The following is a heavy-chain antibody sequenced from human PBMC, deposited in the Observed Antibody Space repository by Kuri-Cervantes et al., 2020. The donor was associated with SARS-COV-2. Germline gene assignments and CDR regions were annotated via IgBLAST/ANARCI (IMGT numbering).Heavy chain of an antibody. CDR2: ISGSGDNT. CDR1: RFTFNNYA. J-gene: IGHJ3*02. Sequence: GGSLRLSCAASRFTFNNYAMSWVRQAPGKGLEWVSGISGSGDNTYYADSVKGRFTISRDNFKNTVYLQMNSLRAEDTAVYYCAKDRIVVVIAREDAFDIWGQGTMVTVSS. CDR3: AKDRIVVVIAREDAFDI. D-gene: IGHD2-21*01. V-gene: IGHV3-23*01.